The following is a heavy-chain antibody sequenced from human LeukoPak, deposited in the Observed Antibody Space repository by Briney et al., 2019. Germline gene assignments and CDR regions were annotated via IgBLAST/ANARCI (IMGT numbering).Heavy chain of an antibody. J-gene: IGHJ6*02. CDR3: ARMAAIGAMDV. Sequence: SETLSLTCTVSGASMSSYYWSWIRQPPGKGLEWIGYIYYSGNTNYNPSLKSRVTISIDTSKNQFSLKPTSVTAADTTVYYCARMAAIGAMDVWGQGTTVTVSS. CDR1: GASMSSYY. D-gene: IGHD5-24*01. V-gene: IGHV4-59*08. CDR2: IYYSGNT.